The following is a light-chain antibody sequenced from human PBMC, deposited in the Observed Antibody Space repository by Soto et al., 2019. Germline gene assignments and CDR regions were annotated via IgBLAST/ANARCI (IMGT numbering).Light chain of an antibody. CDR3: QQRSNWPPYT. CDR1: QSVSSY. CDR2: DAS. Sequence: EIVLTQSPATLSLSPGERATLSCRASQSVSSYLAWYQQKPGQAPRLLIYDASKSATGIPVRFSGSGSGTDFTLTISSLEPEDFAVYYCQQRSNWPPYTFGQGTKLEIK. V-gene: IGKV3-11*01. J-gene: IGKJ2*01.